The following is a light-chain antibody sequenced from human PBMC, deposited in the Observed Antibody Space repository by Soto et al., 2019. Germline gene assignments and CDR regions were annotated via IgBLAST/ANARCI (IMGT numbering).Light chain of an antibody. J-gene: IGLJ2*01. Sequence: QSALTQPASVSGSPGQSITISCTGTSSDVGSYNLVSWYQQHPGKAPKLMIYEVSERPSGVSYRFSGSKSGNTASLTISGLQTEDEADYYCCSYAGGTSVVFGGGTKLTVL. CDR2: EVS. CDR1: SSDVGSYNL. CDR3: CSYAGGTSVV. V-gene: IGLV2-23*02.